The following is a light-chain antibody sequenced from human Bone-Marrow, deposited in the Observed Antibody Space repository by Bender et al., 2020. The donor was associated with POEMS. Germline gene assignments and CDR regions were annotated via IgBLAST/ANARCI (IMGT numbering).Light chain of an antibody. CDR1: SSDVGAYNY. V-gene: IGLV2-14*03. J-gene: IGLJ3*02. CDR3: QSYDNSLGGWV. Sequence: QSALIQPASVSGSPGQSITISCTGTSSDVGAYNYVSWYQEHPGKAPKLVIYDVNKRPSGVSNRFSGSKSGTSASLAITGLQAEDEGDYYCQSYDNSLGGWVFGGGTKLTVL. CDR2: DVN.